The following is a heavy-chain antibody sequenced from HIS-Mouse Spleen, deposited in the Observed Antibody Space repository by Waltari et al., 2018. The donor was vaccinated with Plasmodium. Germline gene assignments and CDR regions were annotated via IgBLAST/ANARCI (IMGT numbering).Heavy chain of an antibody. Sequence: LQLQESGPGLVKPSETLSLTCTVSGGSISSSSYYWGWLRQPPGKGLEWIGSIYYSGSTYYNPSLKSRVTISVDTSKNQFSLKLSSVTAADTAVYYCARLSIAVAGNFDYWGQGTLVTVSS. D-gene: IGHD6-19*01. CDR2: IYYSGST. J-gene: IGHJ4*02. CDR1: GGSISSSSYY. CDR3: ARLSIAVAGNFDY. V-gene: IGHV4-39*01.